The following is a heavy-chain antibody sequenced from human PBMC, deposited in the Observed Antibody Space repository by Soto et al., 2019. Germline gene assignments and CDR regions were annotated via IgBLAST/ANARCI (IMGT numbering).Heavy chain of an antibody. CDR2: IYHSGGT. CDR3: MKKGRYNREY. D-gene: IGHD3-16*02. V-gene: IGHV4-4*02. CDR1: GGPMDHW. Sequence: QVQLQESGPGLVRPSETLSLTCTVSGGPMDHWWSWVRQPPGKGLEWIGEIYHSGGTNYNPSLKSLVIISVDKSENQFFLMLTCMTAADTAVYYCMKKGRYNREYWGQGTLVTVSS. J-gene: IGHJ4*02.